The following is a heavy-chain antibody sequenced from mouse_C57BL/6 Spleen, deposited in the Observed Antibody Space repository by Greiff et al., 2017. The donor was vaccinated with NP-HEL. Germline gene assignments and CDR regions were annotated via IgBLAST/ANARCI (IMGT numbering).Heavy chain of an antibody. CDR3: ARTPPLDYYGSSLYAMDY. D-gene: IGHD1-1*01. CDR1: GYTFTSYW. V-gene: IGHV1-52*01. Sequence: QVQLQQPGAELVRPGSSVKLSCKASGYTFTSYWMHWVKQRPIQGLEWIGNIDPSDSETHYNQKFKDKATLTVDKSSSTAYMQLSSLTSEDSAVYCCARTPPLDYYGSSLYAMDYWGQGTSVTVSS. J-gene: IGHJ4*01. CDR2: IDPSDSET.